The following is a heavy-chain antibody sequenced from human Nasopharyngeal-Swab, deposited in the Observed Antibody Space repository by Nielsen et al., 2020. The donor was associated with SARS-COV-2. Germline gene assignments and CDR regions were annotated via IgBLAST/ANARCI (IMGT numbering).Heavy chain of an antibody. J-gene: IGHJ6*02. CDR3: AKDRDSGDDSDDYYHYYGMDV. CDR1: GFTFRSYA. D-gene: IGHD5-12*01. CDR2: ISGSDHTT. Sequence: GGSLRLSCAASGFTFRSYAISWVRQTPGKGLEWVSVISGSDHTTYYADSVKGRFTISRDNSKNTVNLQMNSLRVEDTAIYYCAKDRDSGDDSDDYYHYYGMDVCGQGTTVTVFS. V-gene: IGHV3-23*01.